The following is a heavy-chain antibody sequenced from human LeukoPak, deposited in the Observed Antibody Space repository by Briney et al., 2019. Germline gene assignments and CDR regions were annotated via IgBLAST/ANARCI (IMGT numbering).Heavy chain of an antibody. CDR2: IHYSGST. Sequence: SETLSLTCTVSGGSISGYYWSWVRQPPGKGLEWIGYIHYSGSTNYNPSLKSRVTISADTTKNQFPLKLSSVTAADTAVYYCARQAHCTSDLCYPFEYWGQGTLVTVSS. J-gene: IGHJ4*02. D-gene: IGHD2-8*01. CDR1: GGSISGYY. V-gene: IGHV4-59*08. CDR3: ARQAHCTSDLCYPFEY.